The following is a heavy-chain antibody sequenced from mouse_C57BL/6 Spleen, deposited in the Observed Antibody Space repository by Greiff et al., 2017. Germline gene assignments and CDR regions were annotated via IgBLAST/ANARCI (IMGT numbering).Heavy chain of an antibody. CDR2: IWRGGST. CDR1: GFSLTSYG. J-gene: IGHJ1*03. D-gene: IGHD1-1*01. V-gene: IGHV2-5*01. Sequence: QVQLQQSGPGLVQPSQSLSITCTVSGFSLTSYGVHWVRQSPGKGLEWLGVIWRGGSTDYNAAFMSRLSITKDNSKSQVFFKMNSLQADDTAIYXCAKEDYYGSSYAYFDVWGTGTTVTGSS. CDR3: AKEDYYGSSYAYFDV.